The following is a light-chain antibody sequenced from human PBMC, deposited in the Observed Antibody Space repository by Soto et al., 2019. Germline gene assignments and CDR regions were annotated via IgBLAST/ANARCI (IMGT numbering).Light chain of an antibody. J-gene: IGKJ5*01. CDR1: HSIISY. CDR3: QQCSVTPIT. CDR2: AAS. V-gene: IGKV1-39*01. Sequence: DIQMTQSPPSLSASVGDRFTISCRTIHSIISYVICCHQTPGKGPKLLISAASSLQSGVPSRFSGSGSGTDFTLTISRLQPEDSATYFCQQCSVTPITFGQGTRLEIK.